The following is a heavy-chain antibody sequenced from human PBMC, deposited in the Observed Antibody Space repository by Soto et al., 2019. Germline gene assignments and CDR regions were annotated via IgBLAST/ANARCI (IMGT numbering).Heavy chain of an antibody. CDR2: MNPNSGNT. CDR3: ARLTEHGAAFDI. Sequence: ASVKGSCKASGYTFTSYDINWLRQATGQGLEWMGWMNPNSGNTDYAQKFQGRVTMTTDTSTSTAYMELRSLRSDDTAVYYCARLTEHGAAFDIWGQGTMVTVSS. CDR1: GYTFTSYD. D-gene: IGHD3-10*01. V-gene: IGHV1-8*01. J-gene: IGHJ3*02.